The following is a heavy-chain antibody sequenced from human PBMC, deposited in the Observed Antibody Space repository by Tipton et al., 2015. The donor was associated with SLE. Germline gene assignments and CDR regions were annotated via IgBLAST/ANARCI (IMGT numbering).Heavy chain of an antibody. V-gene: IGHV4-59*01. CDR1: GGSISSYY. Sequence: GLVKPSETLSLTCTVSGGSISSYYWSWIRQPPGKGLEWIGYIYYSGSTNYNPSLKSRVTISVDTSKNQFSLKLSSVTAADTAVFYCATSRDFWSGYPYYFDYWGQGTLVTVSS. J-gene: IGHJ4*02. D-gene: IGHD3-3*01. CDR3: ATSRDFWSGYPYYFDY. CDR2: IYYSGST.